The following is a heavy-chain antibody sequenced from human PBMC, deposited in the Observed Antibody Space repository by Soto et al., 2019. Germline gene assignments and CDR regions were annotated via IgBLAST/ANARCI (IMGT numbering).Heavy chain of an antibody. J-gene: IGHJ4*02. D-gene: IGHD3-10*01. CDR1: GYTCTNYG. V-gene: IGHV1-18*04. CDR2: ISAYSGLT. Sequence: QVQLVQFGAEVKKPGASVNISCKASGYTCTNYGVSWVRQAPGQGLEWMGWISAYSGLTHYPQHLQGRVTMTTDTSTTTAYLELGSLISDDTAVYYCARRTPYASGSYFVGDFWGQGTLITVSS. CDR3: ARRTPYASGSYFVGDF.